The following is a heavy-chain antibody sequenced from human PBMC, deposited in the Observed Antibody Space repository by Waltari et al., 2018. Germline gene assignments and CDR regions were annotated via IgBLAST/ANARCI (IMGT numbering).Heavy chain of an antibody. CDR2: ITRSSRDI. CDR3: ARDRWEQAIDY. J-gene: IGHJ4*02. D-gene: IGHD1-26*01. CDR1: GFTLSSYS. Sequence: EVQLVESGGGLVKPGGSLRLSCADSGFTLSSYSRTWVRQAPGKGLGWVSSITRSSRDIYSADSVKGRFTISRDNAKNSLYLQMNSLRAEDTAVYYCARDRWEQAIDYWGQGTLVTVSS. V-gene: IGHV3-21*01.